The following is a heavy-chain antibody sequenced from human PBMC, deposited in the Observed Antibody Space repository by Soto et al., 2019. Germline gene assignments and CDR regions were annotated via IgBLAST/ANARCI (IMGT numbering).Heavy chain of an antibody. Sequence: SETLSLTCTVSSGSISSSSYYWGWIRQPPGKGQEWIGSIYYSGSTYYNPSLKSRVTISVDTSKNQFSLKLSSVTAADTAVYYCAIRILTGSAMWGDYYYGMDVWGQGTTVTVSS. V-gene: IGHV4-39*01. J-gene: IGHJ6*02. D-gene: IGHD3-9*01. CDR2: IYYSGST. CDR1: SGSISSSSYY. CDR3: AIRILTGSAMWGDYYYGMDV.